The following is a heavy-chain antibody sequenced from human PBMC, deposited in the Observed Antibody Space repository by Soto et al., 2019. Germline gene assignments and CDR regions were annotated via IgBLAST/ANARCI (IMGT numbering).Heavy chain of an antibody. D-gene: IGHD3-22*01. CDR3: ARDIIVLSRTGMEV. Sequence: EENLAESGGGLVQPGGTLRLSCAASGFTFSIYTMNWVRQATGKGLEWVAYSNRGSGSKNYADSMKGRFTISRDDAKKSLFLQMTSLRDEDTAVYYCARDIIVLSRTGMEVWGQGTKVTVSS. CDR2: SNRGSGSK. CDR1: GFTFSIYT. V-gene: IGHV3-48*02. J-gene: IGHJ6*02.